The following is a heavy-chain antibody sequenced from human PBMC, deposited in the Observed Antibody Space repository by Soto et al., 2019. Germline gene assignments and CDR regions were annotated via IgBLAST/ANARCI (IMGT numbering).Heavy chain of an antibody. CDR3: AKDASRWFGILVNYMDV. D-gene: IGHD3-10*01. J-gene: IGHJ6*03. CDR2: ISGGSDST. Sequence: GGSLRLSCVASGMTFSSQALSWVRQAPGKGLEWVSGISGGSDSTYHADSVKGRFTISRDNSKNTLYLQMDSLRAEDTAVYYCAKDASRWFGILVNYMDVWGKGTTVTVSS. V-gene: IGHV3-23*01. CDR1: GMTFSSQA.